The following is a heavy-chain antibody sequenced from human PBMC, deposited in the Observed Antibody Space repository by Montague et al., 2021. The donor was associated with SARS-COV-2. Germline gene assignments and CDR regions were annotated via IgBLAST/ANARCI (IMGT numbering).Heavy chain of an antibody. V-gene: IGHV4-39*01. D-gene: IGHD3-9*01. J-gene: IGHJ3*02. Sequence: KNPSLKSRVTISVDTSKNQFSLKLSSVTAADTAVYYCATYYDILTGYYTDAFDIWGQGTMVTGSS. CDR3: ATYYDILTGYYTDAFDI.